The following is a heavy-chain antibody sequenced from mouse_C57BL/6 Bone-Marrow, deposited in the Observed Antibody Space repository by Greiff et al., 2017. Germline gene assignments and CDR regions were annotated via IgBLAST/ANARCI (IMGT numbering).Heavy chain of an antibody. CDR1: GFTFSSYG. V-gene: IGHV5-6*01. D-gene: IGHD2-3*01. J-gene: IGHJ1*03. Sequence: EVKLMESGGDLVKPGGSLKLSCAASGFTFSSYGMSWVRQTPDKRLEWVATISSGGSYTYYPDSVTGRFTISRDNAKNTLYLQMSSLKSEDTAMYYCARHDGYFWYFDVWGTGTTVTVSS. CDR3: ARHDGYFWYFDV. CDR2: ISSGGSYT.